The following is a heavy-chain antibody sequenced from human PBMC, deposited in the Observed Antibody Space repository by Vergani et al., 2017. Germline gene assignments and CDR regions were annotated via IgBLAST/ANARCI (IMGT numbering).Heavy chain of an antibody. J-gene: IGHJ5*02. Sequence: QVQLVQSGAEVKKPGASVKVSCKASGYTFTSYYMHWVRQAPGQGLEWMGIINPSGGSTSYAQKFQGRVTMTRDTSTSTVYMELSSLRSEDTAVYYCARGTRGDTMVRGPKSWFDPWGQGTLVTVSS. D-gene: IGHD3-10*01. CDR1: GYTFTSYY. CDR2: INPSGGST. CDR3: ARGTRGDTMVRGPKSWFDP. V-gene: IGHV1-46*01.